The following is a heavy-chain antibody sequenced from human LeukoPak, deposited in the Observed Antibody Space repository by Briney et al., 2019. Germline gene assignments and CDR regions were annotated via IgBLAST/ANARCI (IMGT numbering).Heavy chain of an antibody. D-gene: IGHD6-19*01. CDR3: AKKFGSSNWYVGFDY. Sequence: GGSLRLSCAASGFTFSSYAMSWVRQAPGKGLEWVSVISGSGGTTYYADSVKGRFTISRDNSKNTLDLQMNSLRVEDMAVYYCAKKFGSSNWYVGFDYWGQGTLVTVS. CDR2: ISGSGGTT. V-gene: IGHV3-23*01. J-gene: IGHJ4*02. CDR1: GFTFSSYA.